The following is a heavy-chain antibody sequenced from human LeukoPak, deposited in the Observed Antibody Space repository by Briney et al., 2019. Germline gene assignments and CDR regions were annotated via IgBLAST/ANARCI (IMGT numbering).Heavy chain of an antibody. Sequence: GGSLRLSCAASGFTFSSYAMSWVRQAPGKGLEWVGRIKSKTDGGTTDYAAPVKGRFTISRDDSKNTLYLQMNSLKTEDTAVYYCTTDYGDYVGAFDIWGQGTMVTVSS. CDR1: GFTFSSYA. CDR3: TTDYGDYVGAFDI. J-gene: IGHJ3*02. CDR2: IKSKTDGGTT. D-gene: IGHD4-17*01. V-gene: IGHV3-15*01.